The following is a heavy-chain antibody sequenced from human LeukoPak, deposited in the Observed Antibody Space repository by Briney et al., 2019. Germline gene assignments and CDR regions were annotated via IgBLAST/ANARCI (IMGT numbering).Heavy chain of an antibody. Sequence: SETLSLTCTDSGGSISSYYWSWIRQPPGKGLEWIDYIYYSGNTNYNPSLKSRVTISVDTSKNQFSLKLSSVTAADTAMYYCARSRDGYLFDYWGQGTLVTVSS. J-gene: IGHJ4*02. D-gene: IGHD5-24*01. V-gene: IGHV4-59*01. CDR2: IYYSGNT. CDR3: ARSRDGYLFDY. CDR1: GGSISSYY.